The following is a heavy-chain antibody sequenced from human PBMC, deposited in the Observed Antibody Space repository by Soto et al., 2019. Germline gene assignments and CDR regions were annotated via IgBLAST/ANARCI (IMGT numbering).Heavy chain of an antibody. J-gene: IGHJ6*02. CDR3: ARVTRLGGDYYGMDV. D-gene: IGHD2-15*01. V-gene: IGHV1-18*04. CDR2: ISTSNGNT. Sequence: QVQLVQSGAEVKKPGASVKVSCKASGYTFTSYGITWVRQAPGQGLEWMGWISTSNGNTNYAQKFQGRGTMTTDTSTSTAYMALRSLRSDDTAKYYCARVTRLGGDYYGMDVWGQGTTVTVSS. CDR1: GYTFTSYG.